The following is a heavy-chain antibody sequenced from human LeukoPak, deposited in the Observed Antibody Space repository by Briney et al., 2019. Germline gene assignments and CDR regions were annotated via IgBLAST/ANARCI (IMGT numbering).Heavy chain of an antibody. V-gene: IGHV1-2*02. J-gene: IGHJ4*02. CDR2: INPNSGGT. Sequence: ASVKVSCKASGYTFTGYYMHWVRQAPGQGLEWMGWINPNSGGTNYAQKFQGRVTMTRDTSISTAYMELSRLRSDDTAVYYCARDLRFNYYDSSGYYYSSINYRGQGTLVTVSS. CDR1: GYTFTGYY. D-gene: IGHD3-22*01. CDR3: ARDLRFNYYDSSGYYYSSINY.